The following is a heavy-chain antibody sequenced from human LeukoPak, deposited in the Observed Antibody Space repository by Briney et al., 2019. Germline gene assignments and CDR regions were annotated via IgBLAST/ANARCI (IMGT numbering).Heavy chain of an antibody. CDR3: ARAKRYYDFWSGYPNWFDP. V-gene: IGHV4-34*01. CDR2: INHSGST. Sequence: SETLSLTCAVYGGSFSGYYWSWIRQPPGKGLEWIGEINHSGSTNYNPSLKSRVTISVGTSKNQFSLKLSSVTAADTAVYYCARAKRYYDFWSGYPNWFDPWGQGTLVTVSS. J-gene: IGHJ5*02. D-gene: IGHD3-3*01. CDR1: GGSFSGYY.